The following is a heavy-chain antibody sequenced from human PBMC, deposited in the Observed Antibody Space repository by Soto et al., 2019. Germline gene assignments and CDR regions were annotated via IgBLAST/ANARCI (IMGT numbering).Heavy chain of an antibody. J-gene: IGHJ2*01. CDR3: ARVPIQLWGKGGWYFDL. Sequence: EVQLVESGGGLIQPGGSLRLSCAASGFTVSSNYMSWVRQAPGKGLEWVSVIYSGGSTYYADSVKGRFTISRDNSKNTLYLQMNSLRAEDTAVYYCARVPIQLWGKGGWYFDLWGRGTLVTVSS. D-gene: IGHD5-18*01. CDR2: IYSGGST. CDR1: GFTVSSNY. V-gene: IGHV3-53*01.